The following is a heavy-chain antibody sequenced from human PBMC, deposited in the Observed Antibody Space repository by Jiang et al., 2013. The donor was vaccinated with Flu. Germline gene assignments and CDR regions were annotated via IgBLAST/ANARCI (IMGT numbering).Heavy chain of an antibody. CDR1: GGSISSSSYY. Sequence: LLKPSETLSLTCTVSGGSISSSSYYWGWIRQPPGKGLEWIGSIYYSGSTDYNPSLKSRVTISVDTSKNQFSLKLISVTAADTAVYYCATYPMAAGGYVDYWGQGTLVTVSS. CDR3: ATYPMAAGGYVDY. V-gene: IGHV4-39*07. D-gene: IGHD6-13*01. CDR2: IYYSGST. J-gene: IGHJ4*02.